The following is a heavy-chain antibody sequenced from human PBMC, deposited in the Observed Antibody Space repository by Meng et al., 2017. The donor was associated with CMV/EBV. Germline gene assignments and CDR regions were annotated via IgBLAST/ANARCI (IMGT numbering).Heavy chain of an antibody. CDR1: GGSFSRYY. CDR3: ATDRCVSSWGYYYGMDV. J-gene: IGHJ6*02. Sequence: SETLSLTCAVSGGSFSRYYWSWIRQPPGKGLEWIGEINHSGSTNYNPSLKSRVTISVDTSKNQFSLKLSSVTAADTAVYYCATDRCVSSWGYYYGMDVWGQGTTVTVSS. D-gene: IGHD6-13*01. V-gene: IGHV4-34*01. CDR2: INHSGST.